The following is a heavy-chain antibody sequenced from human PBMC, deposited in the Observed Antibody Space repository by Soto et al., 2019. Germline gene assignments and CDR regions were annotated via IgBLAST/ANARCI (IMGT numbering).Heavy chain of an antibody. Sequence: GGSLRLSCTASGFTFGDYAMSWFRQAPGKGLEWVGFIRSKAYGGTTEYAASVKGRFTISRDDSKSIAYLQMDSLKTEDTAVYYCTRDGEFLYYYGMDVWGQGTTVTVSS. D-gene: IGHD3-10*01. CDR1: GFTFGDYA. CDR3: TRDGEFLYYYGMDV. CDR2: IRSKAYGGTT. J-gene: IGHJ6*02. V-gene: IGHV3-49*03.